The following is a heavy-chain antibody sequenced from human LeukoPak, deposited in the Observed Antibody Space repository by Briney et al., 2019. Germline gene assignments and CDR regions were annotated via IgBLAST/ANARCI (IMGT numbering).Heavy chain of an antibody. CDR2: INSDGSST. CDR1: GFTFSSYW. CDR3: AREAREFYYYYYYGMDV. V-gene: IGHV3-74*01. J-gene: IGHJ6*02. Sequence: GGSLRLSCAASGFTFSSYWMHWVRQAPGKGLVWVSRINSDGSSTSYADSVKGRFTISRDNAKNTLYLQMSSLRAEDTAVYYCAREAREFYYYYYYGMDVWGQGTTVTVSS. D-gene: IGHD3-10*01.